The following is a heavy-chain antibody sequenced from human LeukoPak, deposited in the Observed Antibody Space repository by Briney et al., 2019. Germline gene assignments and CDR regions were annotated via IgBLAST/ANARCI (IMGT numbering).Heavy chain of an antibody. V-gene: IGHV3-7*01. J-gene: IGHJ4*02. Sequence: GGSLRLSCAASGFTFSSYWMSWVRQAPGKGLEWVANIKQDGSEKYYVDSVKGRFTISRDNAKNSLYLQMNSLRAEDTAVYYCASTYSGSYFDYWGQGTLVTVSS. CDR2: IKQDGSEK. CDR1: GFTFSSYW. D-gene: IGHD1-26*01. CDR3: ASTYSGSYFDY.